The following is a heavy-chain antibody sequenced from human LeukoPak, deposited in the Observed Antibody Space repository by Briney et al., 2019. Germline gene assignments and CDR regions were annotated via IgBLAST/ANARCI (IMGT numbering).Heavy chain of an antibody. CDR3: AREGGSFDY. CDR2: ISSSSSYI. J-gene: IGHJ4*02. Sequence: GGSLRLSCAASGFTFSSYSMNWVRQAPGKGLEWVSSISSSSSYIYYADLVKGRLTISRDNAKNSMYLQMNSLRAEDKAVYYCAREGGSFDYWGQGTLVTVSS. D-gene: IGHD5-12*01. CDR1: GFTFSSYS. V-gene: IGHV3-21*01.